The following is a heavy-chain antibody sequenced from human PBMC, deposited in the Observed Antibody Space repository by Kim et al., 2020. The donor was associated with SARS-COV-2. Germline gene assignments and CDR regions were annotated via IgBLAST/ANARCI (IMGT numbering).Heavy chain of an antibody. CDR1: GFTFSAYA. CDR3: GKDIGALATNHVGDY. D-gene: IGHD5-12*01. J-gene: IGHJ4*02. V-gene: IGHV3-43*02. Sequence: GGSLRLSCAASGFTFSAYAMHWVRQTPGKGLEWISLISRGGSTTYYADPVEGRFTISRDNSKNSLYLQMNSLRNEDTALYYCGKDIGALATNHVGDYRGQGTLVTVSS. CDR2: ISRGGSTT.